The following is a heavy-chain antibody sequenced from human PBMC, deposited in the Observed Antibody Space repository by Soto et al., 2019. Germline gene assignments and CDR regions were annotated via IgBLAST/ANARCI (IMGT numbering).Heavy chain of an antibody. D-gene: IGHD6-19*01. CDR3: ARDLGIAVAGTTLHTFDY. CDR1: GYTFTSYG. Sequence: ASVKGSCKASGYTFTSYGISWVRQAPGQGLEWMGWISAYNGNTNYAQKLQGRVTMTTDTSTSTAYMELRSLRSDDTAVYYCARDLGIAVAGTTLHTFDYWGQGTLVTVSS. V-gene: IGHV1-18*01. J-gene: IGHJ4*02. CDR2: ISAYNGNT.